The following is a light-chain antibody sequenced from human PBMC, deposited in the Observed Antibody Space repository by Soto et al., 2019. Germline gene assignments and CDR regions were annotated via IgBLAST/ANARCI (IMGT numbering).Light chain of an antibody. CDR1: QSITSY. CDR3: QQTYGTPQT. Sequence: DIQMTQSPSSLSASVGDRVTITCRASQSITSYLNWYLQKPGKAPELLIHAASRLQSGVPSRFSGGGSGTDFTLTISSLQPEDFATYYCQQTYGTPQTFGQGTKVDIK. J-gene: IGKJ1*01. V-gene: IGKV1-39*01. CDR2: AAS.